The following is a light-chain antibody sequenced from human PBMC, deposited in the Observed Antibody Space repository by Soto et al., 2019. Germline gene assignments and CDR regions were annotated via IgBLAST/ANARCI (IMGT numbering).Light chain of an antibody. J-gene: IGKJ4*02. Sequence: EISLSQSPAILCLSPEEKATLSCRGIQSVSSYLAWYQQKPGQAPRLLIYDASNRATGIPARFSGSGSGTDFTLTITSLEPEDFAVYYCQQRSIWPPEWTFGGGTKVDIK. V-gene: IGKV3-11*01. CDR1: QSVSSY. CDR2: DAS. CDR3: QQRSIWPPEWT.